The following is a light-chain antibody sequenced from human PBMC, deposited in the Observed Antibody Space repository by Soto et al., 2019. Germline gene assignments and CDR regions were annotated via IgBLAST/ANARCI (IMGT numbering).Light chain of an antibody. V-gene: IGLV1-44*01. Sequence: QSVLTQPPSASGTPGQWLTISCSGSSSNIGSNTVTWYQQLPGTAPKVLIHSNDRRPSGVPDRFSGSKSGTSASLAISGLLSDDEADYYCAAWDDSLNGLVFGGGTKLTVL. CDR1: SSNIGSNT. CDR2: SND. J-gene: IGLJ2*01. CDR3: AAWDDSLNGLV.